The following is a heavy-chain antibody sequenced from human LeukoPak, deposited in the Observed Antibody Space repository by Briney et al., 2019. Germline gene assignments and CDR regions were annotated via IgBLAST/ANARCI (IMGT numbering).Heavy chain of an antibody. J-gene: IGHJ4*02. D-gene: IGHD4-17*01. CDR1: GGSITSSSSY. CDR2: IYYSGLT. V-gene: IGHV4-39*02. CDR3: ASGTFDDYGDYDRGDYFDH. Sequence: SETLSLTCTVSGGSITSSSSYWGWVRQPPGKGPEWIGSIYYSGLTYDNPSLKSRVSISVDPAKNHFSLKVTSVTAADTAVYYCASGTFDDYGDYDRGDYFDHWGQVALVTVSS.